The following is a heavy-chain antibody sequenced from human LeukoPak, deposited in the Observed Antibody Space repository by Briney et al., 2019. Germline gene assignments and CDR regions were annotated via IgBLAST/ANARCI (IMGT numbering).Heavy chain of an antibody. CDR2: IYYTGST. CDR1: GDSISGYY. D-gene: IGHD6-19*01. J-gene: IGHJ6*02. CDR3: ARVPYTSGWDDGMDV. V-gene: IGHV4-59*01. Sequence: PSETLSLTCIVSGDSISGYYWSWIRQPPGKGLERIGYIYYTGSTNYNPSLKSRVTISVDTSKNQFSLKLSSVTAADTAVYYCARVPYTSGWDDGMDVWGQGTTVTVSS.